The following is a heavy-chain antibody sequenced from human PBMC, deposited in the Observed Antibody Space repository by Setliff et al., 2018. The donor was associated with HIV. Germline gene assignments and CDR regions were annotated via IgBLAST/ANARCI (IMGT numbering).Heavy chain of an antibody. CDR1: GFTFGDYA. CDR2: IRSKAYGGTT. D-gene: IGHD1-26*01. CDR3: TTDLGSGRFSWNNN. V-gene: IGHV3-49*04. Sequence: GGSLRLSCTASGFTFGDYAMSWVRQAPGKGLEWVGFIRSKAYGGTTEYAASVKGRFTISRDDSKNTLSLQMNSLKTEDTAIYYCTTDLGSGRFSWNNNWGQGTLVTVSS. J-gene: IGHJ4*02.